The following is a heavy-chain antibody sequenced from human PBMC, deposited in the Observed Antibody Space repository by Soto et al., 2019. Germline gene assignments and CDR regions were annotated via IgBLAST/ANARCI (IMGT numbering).Heavy chain of an antibody. V-gene: IGHV4-39*01. D-gene: IGHD3-3*01. Sequence: QLQLQESGPGLVKPSETLSLTCTVSGGSVSSSSYYWGWGRQPPGKCLEWIGSVYYSGSTYYNPSLELRVTISVDKSKNQFSLKLMSLSAADTAVYYCERLEDLATISYYFDYWGQGALVTVSS. CDR1: GGSVSSSSYY. CDR2: VYYSGST. CDR3: ERLEDLATISYYFDY. J-gene: IGHJ4*02.